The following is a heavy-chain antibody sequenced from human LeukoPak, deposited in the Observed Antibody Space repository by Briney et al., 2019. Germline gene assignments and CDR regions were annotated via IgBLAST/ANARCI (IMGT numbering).Heavy chain of an antibody. Sequence: GGSLRLSCGGSGFTFSNYWMSWVRQAPGKGLEWVANIKQDGSVKYYVDSVKGRFTISRDNAENSLYLQMNSLRAEDTAVYYCARIGYSSSSFDYWGQGTPVTVSP. J-gene: IGHJ4*02. V-gene: IGHV3-7*01. D-gene: IGHD6-6*01. CDR3: ARIGYSSSSFDY. CDR2: IKQDGSVK. CDR1: GFTFSNYW.